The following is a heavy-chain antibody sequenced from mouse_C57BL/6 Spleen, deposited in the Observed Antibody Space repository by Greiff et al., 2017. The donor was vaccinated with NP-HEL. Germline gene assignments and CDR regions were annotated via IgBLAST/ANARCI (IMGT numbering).Heavy chain of an antibody. D-gene: IGHD1-1*01. J-gene: IGHJ1*03. CDR2: IRNKANNHAT. CDR1: GFTFSDAW. CDR3: TRLYYYGSSSSFDV. Sequence: EVHLVESGGGLVQPGGSMKLSCAASGFTFSDAWMDWVRQSPEKGLEWVAEIRNKANNHATYYAESVKGRFTISRDDSKSSVYLQMNSLRAEDTGIYYCTRLYYYGSSSSFDVWGTGTTVTVSS. V-gene: IGHV6-6*01.